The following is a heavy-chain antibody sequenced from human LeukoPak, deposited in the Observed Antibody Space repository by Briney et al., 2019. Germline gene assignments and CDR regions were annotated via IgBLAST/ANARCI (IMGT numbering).Heavy chain of an antibody. CDR2: IYISGST. CDR3: ARGGPSGNYYYYMDV. V-gene: IGHV4-4*07. D-gene: IGHD3-10*01. Sequence: PSETLSLTCTVSDGSISTYYWSWIRQPAGKGLEWIGRIYISGSTNYNPSLKSRVTMSVDTSKNQFSLKLSSVTAADTAVYYCARGGPSGNYYYYMDVWGKGTTVTVSS. J-gene: IGHJ6*03. CDR1: DGSISTYY.